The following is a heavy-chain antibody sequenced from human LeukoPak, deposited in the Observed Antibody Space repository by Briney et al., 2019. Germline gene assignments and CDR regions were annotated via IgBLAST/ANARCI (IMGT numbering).Heavy chain of an antibody. V-gene: IGHV4-38-2*02. CDR3: ARDKGGIDY. CDR2: IYHSGIT. J-gene: IGHJ4*02. D-gene: IGHD2-15*01. Sequence: SETLSLTCTVSGYSISSGYYWGWVRQPPGKGLEWIGTIYHSGITYYNPSLKNRVTISVDTSKNQFSLKLSSVTAADTAVYYCARDKGGIDYWGQGTLVTVSS. CDR1: GYSISSGYY.